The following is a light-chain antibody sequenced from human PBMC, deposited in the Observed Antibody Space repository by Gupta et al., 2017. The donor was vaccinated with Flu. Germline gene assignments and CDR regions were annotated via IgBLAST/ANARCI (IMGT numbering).Light chain of an antibody. J-gene: IGLJ3*02. V-gene: IGLV1-44*01. CDR1: SSNVGRNT. Sequence: HSVLPQPRSASETPGQRVTIPCSGSSSNVGRNTVNWYQQHPGTAPKLLSERNNQRPSGVPDRFSGSKSGTSASLTITGLQSEDEADYYCAAWDNSISGWVFGGGTKLTVL. CDR3: AAWDNSISGWV. CDR2: RNN.